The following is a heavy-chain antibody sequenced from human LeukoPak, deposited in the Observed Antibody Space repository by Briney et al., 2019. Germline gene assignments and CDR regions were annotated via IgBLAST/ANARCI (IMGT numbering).Heavy chain of an antibody. J-gene: IGHJ6*03. D-gene: IGHD3-9*01. V-gene: IGHV4-39*01. CDR3: ARHAFYDILTGYSVGYYYYYMDV. CDR2: IYYSGST. Sequence: PSETLSLTCTVSGGSISSSSYYWGWIRQPPGKGLEWIGSIYYSGSTYYNPSLKSRVTISVDTSKNQFSLKLSSVTAADTAVYYCARHAFYDILTGYSVGYYYYYMDVWGKGTTVTISS. CDR1: GGSISSSSYY.